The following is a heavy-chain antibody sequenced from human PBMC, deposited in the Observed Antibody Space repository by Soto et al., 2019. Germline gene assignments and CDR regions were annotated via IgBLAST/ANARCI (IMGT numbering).Heavy chain of an antibody. CDR1: GFNFSSYA. D-gene: IGHD2-15*01. J-gene: IGHJ4*02. Sequence: GGSLRLSCAASGFNFSSYAMSWVRQAPGKGLEWVSAISGSGGSTYYADSVKGRFTISRDNSKNTLYLQMNSLRAEDTAVYYCAKDLGVVVAATVAFDYWGQGTLVTVSS. CDR2: ISGSGGST. V-gene: IGHV3-23*01. CDR3: AKDLGVVVAATVAFDY.